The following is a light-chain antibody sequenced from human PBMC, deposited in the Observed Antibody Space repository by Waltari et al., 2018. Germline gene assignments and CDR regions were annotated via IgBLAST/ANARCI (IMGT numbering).Light chain of an antibody. J-gene: IGKJ1*01. V-gene: IGKV1-5*03. CDR3: QQYKSYSRRT. CDR2: KAS. CDR1: QSISSW. Sequence: DIQMTQSPSTLSASGGDRVNITCRASQSISSWLAWYQQKPGKAPKRLIYKASSLESGVPSRFSGSGSGTEFTLTISSLQPDDFATYYCQQYKSYSRRTFGQGTKVEIK.